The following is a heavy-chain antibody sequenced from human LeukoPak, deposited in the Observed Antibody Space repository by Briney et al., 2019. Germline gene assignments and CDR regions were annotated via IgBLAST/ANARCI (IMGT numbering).Heavy chain of an antibody. V-gene: IGHV1-2*06. CDR1: GYTLSDYF. D-gene: IGHD3-16*01. J-gene: IGHJ4*02. CDR2: INPNSGGT. Sequence: ASVKVSYKASGYTLSDYFLHWVRQAPGQGLEWMGRINPNSGGTDYAQKFQGRVTMTRDTSISTAYMELSRLRSDDTALYYCARRGDYLSGFDYWGQGILVTVSS. CDR3: ARRGDYLSGFDY.